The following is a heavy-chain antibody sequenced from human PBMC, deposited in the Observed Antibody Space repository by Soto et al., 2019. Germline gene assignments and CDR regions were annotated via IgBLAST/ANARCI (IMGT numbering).Heavy chain of an antibody. D-gene: IGHD5-18*01. Sequence: PGGSLRLSCAASEFTFKIYVMGWVRQAPGKGLEWVSGISGSGSSTYYADSVKGRFTISRDNFKNTLYLQMNSLRAEDTAVYYCAKFLYSDPGVEYYGMDVWGQGTTVTVSS. CDR3: AKFLYSDPGVEYYGMDV. CDR2: ISGSGSST. V-gene: IGHV3-23*01. J-gene: IGHJ6*02. CDR1: EFTFKIYV.